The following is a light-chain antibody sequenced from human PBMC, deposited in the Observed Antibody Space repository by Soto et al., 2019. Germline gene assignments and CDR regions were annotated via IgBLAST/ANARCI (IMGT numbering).Light chain of an antibody. CDR2: GIS. V-gene: IGKV4-1*01. J-gene: IGKJ5*01. CDR3: QQYSKWPIT. Sequence: DIVMTQSPDSLAVSLGERATINCKSSQTILYSSNNKSYLGWYQQKPGQPPKLLIYGISTRATGIPARFSGSGSGTEFSLTISSLQSEDFAVYYCQQYSKWPITFGQGTRLEIK. CDR1: QTILYSSNNKSY.